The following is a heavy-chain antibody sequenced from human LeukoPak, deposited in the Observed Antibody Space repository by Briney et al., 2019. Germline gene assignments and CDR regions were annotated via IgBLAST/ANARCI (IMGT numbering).Heavy chain of an antibody. V-gene: IGHV3-7*01. CDR1: GFTFTNYW. CDR3: ARIGYSSSSLDY. J-gene: IGHJ4*02. Sequence: GGSLRLSCAASGFTFTNYWMSWVRQGPGKGLEWVANINQDGSVKYYVDSVKGRFTISRDNAKNPQYLQMNSLRVEDTAIYYCARIGYSSSSLDYWGQGTLVTVSS. CDR2: INQDGSVK. D-gene: IGHD6-6*01.